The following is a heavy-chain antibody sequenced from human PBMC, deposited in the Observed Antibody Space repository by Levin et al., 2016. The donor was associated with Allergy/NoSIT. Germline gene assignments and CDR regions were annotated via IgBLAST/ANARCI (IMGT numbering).Heavy chain of an antibody. D-gene: IGHD2/OR15-2a*01. CDR1: GFTFTTYA. CDR3: AKDLSTLDY. CDR2: ISDSGSNT. Sequence: GGSLRLSCAASGFTFTTYAMSWVRRAPGKGLEWVSAISDSGSNTYYADSVKGRFTISRDNSKNTLYLQMNSLRAEDTAVYYCAKDLSTLDYWGQGTLVTVSS. J-gene: IGHJ4*02. V-gene: IGHV3-23*01.